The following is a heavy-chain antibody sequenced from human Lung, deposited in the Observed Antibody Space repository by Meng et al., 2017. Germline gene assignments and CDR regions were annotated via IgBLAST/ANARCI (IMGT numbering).Heavy chain of an antibody. Sequence: QVHPVQSGAEVKKPGASVKVSCKSSDYTFPGYGVSWVRPAPGPGLDWLAWLVAHDGDRRHAPRFQGRVPVPAALLPATSFLSLRNLRSDATAVSSCARGTPGRSYSDFWGQGTLVTVSS. CDR3: ARGTPGRSYSDF. CDR1: DYTFPGYG. V-gene: IGHV1-18*04. D-gene: IGHD3-10*01. J-gene: IGHJ4*02. CDR2: LVAHDGDR.